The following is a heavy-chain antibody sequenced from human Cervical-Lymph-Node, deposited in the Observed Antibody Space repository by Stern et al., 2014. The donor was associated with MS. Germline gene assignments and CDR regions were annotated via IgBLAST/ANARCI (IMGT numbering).Heavy chain of an antibody. CDR2: INPSSGST. J-gene: IGHJ4*02. CDR3: ASAAPRSYSIDY. Sequence: VQLVESGAEVKKPGASVKVSCKASGYTFTRYYMHWVRQAPGQGLEWMGMINPSSGSTSYAQKFQGRVTMTRDTSTSTVYMELSSLRSEDTAVYYCASAAPRSYSIDYWGQGTLVTVSS. D-gene: IGHD1-26*01. V-gene: IGHV1-46*03. CDR1: GYTFTRYY.